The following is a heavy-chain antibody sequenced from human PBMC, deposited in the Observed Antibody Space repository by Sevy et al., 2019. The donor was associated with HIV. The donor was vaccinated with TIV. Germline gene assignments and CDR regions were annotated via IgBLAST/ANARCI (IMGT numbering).Heavy chain of an antibody. V-gene: IGHV3-33*01. CDR1: GFAFSRYG. CDR3: ARDPLYYSHRDSYHLKYYFDY. J-gene: IGHJ4*02. D-gene: IGHD3-10*01. Sequence: GGSLRLSCGASGFAFSRYGMHWVRQAPGKGLEWVAVIWHDGNYKYYADSVKGRFTISRDNSKNTLYRQMNSLRGDDSAVYFCARDPLYYSHRDSYHLKYYFDYWGQGTQVTVSS. CDR2: IWHDGNYK.